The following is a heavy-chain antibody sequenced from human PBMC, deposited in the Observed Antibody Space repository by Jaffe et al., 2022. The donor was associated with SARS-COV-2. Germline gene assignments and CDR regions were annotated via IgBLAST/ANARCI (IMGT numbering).Heavy chain of an antibody. Sequence: QVQLQESGPGLVKPSETLSLTCTVSGGSISSYYWSWIRQPPGKGLEWIGYIYYSGSTNYNPSLKSRVTISVDTSKNQFSLKLSSVTAADTAVYYCARGGSSGYLFFDYWGQGTLVTVSS. CDR2: IYYSGST. J-gene: IGHJ4*02. CDR3: ARGGSSGYLFFDY. D-gene: IGHD3-22*01. CDR1: GGSISSYY. V-gene: IGHV4-59*01.